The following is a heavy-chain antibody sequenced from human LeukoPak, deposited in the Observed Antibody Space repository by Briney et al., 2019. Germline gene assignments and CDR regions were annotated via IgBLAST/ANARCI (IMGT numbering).Heavy chain of an antibody. J-gene: IGHJ4*02. D-gene: IGHD6-13*01. CDR2: IRYDGNNK. CDR3: AKDALKTSGIAPWGLRWFPFDY. Sequence: GGSLRLSCAASGFTFNNYGMHCVRPAPGKVLEWVAFIRYDGNNKYYADSVKVRFTISRDNYKRMLYLQMNSLRAEDKAVYYCAKDALKTSGIAPWGLRWFPFDYWGQGTLVTVSS. V-gene: IGHV3-30*02. CDR1: GFTFNNYG.